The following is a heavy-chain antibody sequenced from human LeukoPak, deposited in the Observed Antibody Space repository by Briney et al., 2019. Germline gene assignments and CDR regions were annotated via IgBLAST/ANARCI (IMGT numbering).Heavy chain of an antibody. J-gene: IGHJ4*02. CDR1: GFTFSSYA. Sequence: GGSLRLSCAASGFTFSSYAMHWVRQAPGKGLEWVAVISYDGSNKYYADSVKGRFTISRDNSKNTLYLQMNSLRAEDTAVYYCARDARGGIAAAGEFDYRGQGTLVTVSS. D-gene: IGHD6-13*01. CDR2: ISYDGSNK. CDR3: ARDARGGIAAAGEFDY. V-gene: IGHV3-30*04.